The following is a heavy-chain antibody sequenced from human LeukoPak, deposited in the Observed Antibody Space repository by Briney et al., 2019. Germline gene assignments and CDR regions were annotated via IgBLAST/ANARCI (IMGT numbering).Heavy chain of an antibody. CDR3: ARFYSNYGDFDY. CDR1: GGSISSYY. CDR2: IYYSGST. Sequence: SETLSLTCTVSGGSISSYYWSWIRQPPGKGLEWIGYIYYSGSTNYNPSLKSRVTISVDTSKNQFSLKLSSVAAADTAVYYCARFYSNYGDFDYWGQGTLVTVSS. D-gene: IGHD4-11*01. J-gene: IGHJ4*02. V-gene: IGHV4-59*08.